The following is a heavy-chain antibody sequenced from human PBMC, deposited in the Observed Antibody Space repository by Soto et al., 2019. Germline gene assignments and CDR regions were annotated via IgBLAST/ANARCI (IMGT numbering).Heavy chain of an antibody. CDR3: AKERSYDRDYYYYGMDV. D-gene: IGHD5-12*01. J-gene: IGHJ6*02. CDR2: ISYDGSNK. Sequence: SLRLSCAASGFTFSSYGMRWVRQAPGKGLEWVAVISYDGSNKYYADSVKGRFTISRDNSKNTLYLQMNSLRAEDTAVYYCAKERSYDRDYYYYGMDVWGQGTTVTVSS. V-gene: IGHV3-30*18. CDR1: GFTFSSYG.